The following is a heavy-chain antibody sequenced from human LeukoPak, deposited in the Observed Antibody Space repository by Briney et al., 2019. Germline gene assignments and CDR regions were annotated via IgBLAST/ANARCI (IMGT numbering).Heavy chain of an antibody. CDR1: GGSISSYY. J-gene: IGHJ4*02. Sequence: SETLSLTCTVSGGSISSYYWSWVRQPAGKGLEWIGRIYASGNTNYNPSLKGRVTMTVDTSKNQFSLNLSSVAAADTAVYYCARGRGSSWYYFDSWGQGTLVTVSS. D-gene: IGHD6-13*01. V-gene: IGHV4-4*07. CDR2: IYASGNT. CDR3: ARGRGSSWYYFDS.